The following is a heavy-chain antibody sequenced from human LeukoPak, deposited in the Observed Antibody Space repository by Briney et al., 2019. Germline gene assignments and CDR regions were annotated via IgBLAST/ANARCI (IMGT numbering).Heavy chain of an antibody. CDR3: AKDPSGSLRWGYFDY. Sequence: GGSLRLSCAASGFTFRSYGIHWVRQAPGKGLEWVAVISYDGSNKYYADSVKGRFTISRDNSKNTLYLQMNSLRAEDTAVYYCAKDPSGSLRWGYFDYWGQGTLVTVSS. J-gene: IGHJ4*02. D-gene: IGHD5-12*01. CDR1: GFTFRSYG. CDR2: ISYDGSNK. V-gene: IGHV3-30*18.